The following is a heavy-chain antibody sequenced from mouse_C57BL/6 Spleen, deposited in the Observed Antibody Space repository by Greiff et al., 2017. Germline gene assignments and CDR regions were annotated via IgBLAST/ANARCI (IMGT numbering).Heavy chain of an antibody. Sequence: VQLRQSGAELVRPGASVKLSCKASGYTFTDYYINWVKQRPGQGLEWIARIYPGSGNTYYNEKFKGKATLTAEKSSSTAYMQLSSLTSDDSAVYFCAIPVYDGYNYFDYWGQGTTLTVSS. V-gene: IGHV1-76*01. CDR1: GYTFTDYY. J-gene: IGHJ2*01. CDR3: AIPVYDGYNYFDY. CDR2: IYPGSGNT. D-gene: IGHD2-3*01.